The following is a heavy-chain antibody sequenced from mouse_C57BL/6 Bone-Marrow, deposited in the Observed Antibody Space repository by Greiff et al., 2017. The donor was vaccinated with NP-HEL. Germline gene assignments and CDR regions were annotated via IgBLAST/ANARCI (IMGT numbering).Heavy chain of an antibody. D-gene: IGHD1-1*01. CDR2: ISYSGST. J-gene: IGHJ2*01. V-gene: IGHV3-8*01. CDR3: ARSSIYYYGSSYGYFDY. CDR1: GYSITSDY. Sequence: EVKLMESGPGLAKPSQTLSLTCSVTGYSITSDYWNWIRKFPGNKLEYMGYISYSGSTYYNPPLKSRISITRDNSKNQYYLQLNSVTTEDTATYYCARSSIYYYGSSYGYFDYWGQGTTLTVSS.